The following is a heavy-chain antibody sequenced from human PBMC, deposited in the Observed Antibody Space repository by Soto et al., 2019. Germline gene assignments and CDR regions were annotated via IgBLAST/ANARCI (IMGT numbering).Heavy chain of an antibody. J-gene: IGHJ5*02. V-gene: IGHV1-69*13. D-gene: IGHD6-13*01. CDR3: ARLYSGVAAAVAH. CDR2: IIPIFGTA. Sequence: SVKVSCKASGYTFTSYAMHWVRQAPGQGLEWMGGIIPIFGTANYAQKFQGRVTITADESTSTAYMELSSLRSEDTAVYYCARLYSGVAAAVAHWRQGTLVTVS. CDR1: GYTFTSYA.